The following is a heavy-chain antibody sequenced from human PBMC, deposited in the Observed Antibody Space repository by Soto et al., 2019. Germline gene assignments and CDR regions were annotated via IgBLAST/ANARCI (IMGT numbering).Heavy chain of an antibody. CDR1: GFTFSSYA. Sequence: EVQLLESGGGLVQPGGSLRLSCAASGFTFSSYAMSWVRQAPGKGLEWVSAISGSGGSTYYADSVKGRLTISRDNSKNPLYLQMNSLRAEDTAVYYCAKEGGRGGGCFDYWGQGTLVTVSS. J-gene: IGHJ4*02. CDR3: AKEGGRGGGCFDY. D-gene: IGHD3-16*01. V-gene: IGHV3-23*01. CDR2: ISGSGGST.